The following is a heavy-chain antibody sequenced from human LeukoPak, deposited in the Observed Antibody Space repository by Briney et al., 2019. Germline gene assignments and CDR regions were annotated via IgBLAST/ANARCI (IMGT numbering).Heavy chain of an antibody. CDR1: GFTFSSYW. CDR3: ARDLSRYFDWLSPHVDY. D-gene: IGHD3-9*01. CDR2: IKQDGSEK. V-gene: IGHV3-7*04. J-gene: IGHJ4*02. Sequence: QPGGSLRLSCAASGFTFSSYWMSWVRQAPGKGLEWVANIKQDGSEKYYVDSVKGRFTISRDNAKNSLYLQMNSLRAEDTAVYYCARDLSRYFDWLSPHVDYWGQGTLVTVSS.